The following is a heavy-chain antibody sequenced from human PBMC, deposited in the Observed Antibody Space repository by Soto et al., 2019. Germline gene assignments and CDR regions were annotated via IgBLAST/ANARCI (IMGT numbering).Heavy chain of an antibody. Sequence: QLQLQESGSRLLRPSQTLSLTCAVSGGSITNIATSWTWLRQPPGKGLEWIGYIYHSGSTYYNPSLKSRVAISVDKSKNQFSLNLSSVTAADTAVYYFARDVGASCTDFVCSDSGGLDVWGHGTTVTVSS. CDR3: ARDVGASCTDFVCSDSGGLDV. V-gene: IGHV4-30-2*01. CDR1: GGSITNIATS. CDR2: IYHSGST. D-gene: IGHD2-8*01. J-gene: IGHJ6*02.